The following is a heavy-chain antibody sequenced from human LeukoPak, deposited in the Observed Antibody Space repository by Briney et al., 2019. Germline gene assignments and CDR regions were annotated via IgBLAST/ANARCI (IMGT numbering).Heavy chain of an antibody. CDR1: GGSITSSNW. CDR3: ARTAGYYYGSGSCYAWFDP. D-gene: IGHD3-10*01. V-gene: IGHV4-4*02. J-gene: IGHJ5*02. CDR2: IHHSGST. Sequence: SETLSLTCAVSGGSITSSNWWNWVRQPPGKGLEWIGEIHHSGSTNYSPSLKSRVTISVDKSKNQFSLKLSSVTAADTAVYYCARTAGYYYGSGSCYAWFDPWGQGTLVTVSS.